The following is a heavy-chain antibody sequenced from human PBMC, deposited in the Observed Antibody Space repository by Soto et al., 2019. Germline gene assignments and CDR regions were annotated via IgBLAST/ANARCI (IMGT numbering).Heavy chain of an antibody. CDR1: GYSFTSPY. V-gene: IGHV1-46*03. CDR3: VCDQGSHTLVCWFVP. CDR2: IHPGGVNI. D-gene: IGHD3-10*01. J-gene: IGHJ5*02. Sequence: GASVKVSCKAIGYSFTSPYMHWVRQAPGQGLEWMGTIHPGGVNIGYAQKFKGRVTMTKDTSTGTVYMELNSLTSEDTAVYYCVCDQGSHTLVCWFVPWGHGILVTVS.